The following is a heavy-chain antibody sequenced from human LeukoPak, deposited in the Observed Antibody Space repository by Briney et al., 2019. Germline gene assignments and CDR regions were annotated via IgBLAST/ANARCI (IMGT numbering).Heavy chain of an antibody. CDR1: VYTFTNFY. V-gene: IGHV1-2*02. D-gene: IGHD2-2*01. CDR2: MNPNSGDT. CDR3: ARRPINCIITNCYVDY. Sequence: ASVKVSCKASVYTFTNFYIHWVRQAPGQGLEWMGWMNPNSGDTSYAREFQDRVTMTRDTSLSTAYMELSRLRSDDTAVYYCARRPINCIITNCYVDYWGQGALVTVSS. J-gene: IGHJ4*02.